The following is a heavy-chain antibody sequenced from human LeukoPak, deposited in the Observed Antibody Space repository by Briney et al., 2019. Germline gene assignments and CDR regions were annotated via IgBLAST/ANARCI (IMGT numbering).Heavy chain of an antibody. CDR3: AKDLGTGGGDYFDY. CDR2: LSESGVTT. D-gene: IGHD3-16*01. J-gene: IGHJ4*02. V-gene: IGHV3-23*01. Sequence: GGSLRLSCAASGFSFSNYAMTWVRQGPGKGLEWVSSLSESGVTTHHADSVRGRFTLSKDNSQNTVYLQMNSLRVEDTAVYYCAKDLGTGGGDYFDYWGQGTPVTVSS. CDR1: GFSFSNYA.